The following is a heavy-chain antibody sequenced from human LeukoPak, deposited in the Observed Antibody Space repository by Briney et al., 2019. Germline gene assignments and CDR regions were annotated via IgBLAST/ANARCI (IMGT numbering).Heavy chain of an antibody. D-gene: IGHD3-22*01. V-gene: IGHV4-61*01. CDR2: LYYSGST. CDR1: GGSISTSSYY. J-gene: IGHJ4*02. CDR3: ARENPSGYYNRPIDY. Sequence: SSETLSLTCAVSGGSISTSSYYWSWIRQPPGKGLEWIGYLYYSGSTNYNPSLKSRVTISVDTSKNQFSLKLSSVTAADTAIYYCARENPSGYYNRPIDYWGQGTLVTVSS.